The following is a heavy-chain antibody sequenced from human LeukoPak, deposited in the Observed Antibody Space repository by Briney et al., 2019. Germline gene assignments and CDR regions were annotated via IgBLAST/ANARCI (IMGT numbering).Heavy chain of an antibody. CDR1: GGAFSSYA. V-gene: IGHV1-69*05. CDR3: ARVWRSRPED. J-gene: IGHJ1*01. CDR2: IIPIFGTA. Sequence: SVKVSCKASGGAFSSYAISWVRQAPGQGLEWMGRIIPIFGTANYAQKFQGRVTITTDESTSTAYMELSSLRSEDTAVYYCARVWRSRPEDWGQGTLVTVSS. D-gene: IGHD6-19*01.